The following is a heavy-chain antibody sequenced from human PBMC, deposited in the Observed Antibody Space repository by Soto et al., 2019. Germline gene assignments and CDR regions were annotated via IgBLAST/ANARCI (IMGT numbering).Heavy chain of an antibody. Sequence: GGSLRLSCAASGITFNTYWMSWVRQAPGKGLEWVANIKQDGSEKYYVDSVRGRFTISNDNAKNSVYLQMNSLRAEDTAVYYCVTGLAAGSFDYWGQGTLVTVSS. CDR2: IKQDGSEK. CDR3: VTGLAAGSFDY. J-gene: IGHJ4*02. D-gene: IGHD6-13*01. V-gene: IGHV3-7*03. CDR1: GITFNTYW.